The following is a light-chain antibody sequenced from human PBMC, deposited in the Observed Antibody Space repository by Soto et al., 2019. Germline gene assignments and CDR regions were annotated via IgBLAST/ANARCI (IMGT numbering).Light chain of an antibody. CDR3: QQYGTSPQT. Sequence: EIVLTQSPGTMSLSPGERATLSCSASQSVTSNYLAWYQQKPGQAPGLLIYDTSTSASGVPDRFSGSGSGTEFTLTISRLEPEECGVYYCQQYGTSPQTFGQETKV. V-gene: IGKV3-20*01. CDR2: DTS. J-gene: IGKJ1*01. CDR1: QSVTSNY.